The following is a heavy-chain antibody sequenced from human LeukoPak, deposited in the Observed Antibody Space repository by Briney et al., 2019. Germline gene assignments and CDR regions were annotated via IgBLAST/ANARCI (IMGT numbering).Heavy chain of an antibody. J-gene: IGHJ4*02. CDR3: ARGYGSSRGWY. D-gene: IGHD6-6*01. Sequence: PGGSLRLSCAASGFTFSSYWMSWVRQAPGKGLEWVANIRQDGSDKYYVDSVKGRFTISRDNAKNSLYLQMNSLRAEDTAVYYCARGYGSSRGWYWGQGTLVTVSS. CDR2: IRQDGSDK. V-gene: IGHV3-7*03. CDR1: GFTFSSYW.